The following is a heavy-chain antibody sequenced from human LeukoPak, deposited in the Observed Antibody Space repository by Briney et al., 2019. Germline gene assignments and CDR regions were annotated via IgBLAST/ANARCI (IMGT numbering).Heavy chain of an antibody. Sequence: RGSLRLSRAASRLTLSSYAMHWVRQAPGPGLEYVSAISSNGGSTYYANSVKGRFTISRDNSKNTLYLQMGSLRAEDMAVYYCARVGNRYCSSTSCYSETWGQGTLVTVSS. D-gene: IGHD2-2*01. CDR2: ISSNGGST. J-gene: IGHJ5*02. CDR1: RLTLSSYA. CDR3: ARVGNRYCSSTSCYSET. V-gene: IGHV3-64*01.